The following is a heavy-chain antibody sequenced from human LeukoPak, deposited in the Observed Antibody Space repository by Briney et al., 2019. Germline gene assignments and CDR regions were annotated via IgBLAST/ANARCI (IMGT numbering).Heavy chain of an antibody. CDR3: ARGPRFGELLWHWFDP. D-gene: IGHD3-10*01. Sequence: PSETLSLTCIVSGDSISSGAYYWSWIRQPAGKGLEWIGRISSSGSTNYNPSLNSRVTISVDTSKNHFSLKLSSVTAADTAVYYCARGPRFGELLWHWFDPWGQGTLVTVSS. CDR2: ISSSGST. J-gene: IGHJ5*02. CDR1: GDSISSGAYY. V-gene: IGHV4-61*02.